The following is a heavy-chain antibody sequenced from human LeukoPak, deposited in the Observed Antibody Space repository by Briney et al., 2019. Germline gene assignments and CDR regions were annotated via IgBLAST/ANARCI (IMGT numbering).Heavy chain of an antibody. CDR1: GGSISSGGYY. Sequence: KPSETLSLTCTVSGGSISSGGYYWSWIRQHPGKGLEWIGYIYYSGSTYYNPSLKSRVTISVDTSKNQFSLKLSSVTAADTAVYYCARDRNFGGGSCCYGMDVWGKGTTVTVSS. D-gene: IGHD2-15*01. CDR2: IYYSGST. J-gene: IGHJ6*04. CDR3: ARDRNFGGGSCCYGMDV. V-gene: IGHV4-31*03.